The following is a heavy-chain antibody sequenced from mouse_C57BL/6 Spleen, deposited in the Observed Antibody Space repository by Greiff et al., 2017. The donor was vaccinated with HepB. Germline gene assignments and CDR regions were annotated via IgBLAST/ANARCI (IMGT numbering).Heavy chain of an antibody. Sequence: EVKLMESGGGLVQPGGSLSLSCAASGFTFTDYYMSWVRQPPGKALEWLGFIRNKANGYTTEYSASVKGRFTISRDNSQSILYLQMNALRAEDSATYYCARYRTDGYYFYYAMDYWGQGTSVTVSS. J-gene: IGHJ4*01. V-gene: IGHV7-3*01. CDR3: ARYRTDGYYFYYAMDY. CDR2: IRNKANGYTT. D-gene: IGHD2-3*01. CDR1: GFTFTDYY.